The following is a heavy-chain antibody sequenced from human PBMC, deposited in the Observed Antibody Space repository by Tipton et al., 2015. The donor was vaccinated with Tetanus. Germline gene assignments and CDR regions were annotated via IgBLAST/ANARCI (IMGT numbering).Heavy chain of an antibody. D-gene: IGHD3-3*01. CDR3: ARDSPYYDFWSGRIIADYYYYYGMDV. J-gene: IGHJ6*02. CDR1: NGSVSSSLYC. Sequence: TLSLTCTVSNGSVSSSLYCWAWVRQSPGRGLEWIGTIYYNGNTYYNPSLKSRVTISVDTSKNQFSLKLSSVTAADTAVYYCARDSPYYDFWSGRIIADYYYYYGMDVWGQGTTVTVSS. CDR2: IYYNGNT. V-gene: IGHV4-39*07.